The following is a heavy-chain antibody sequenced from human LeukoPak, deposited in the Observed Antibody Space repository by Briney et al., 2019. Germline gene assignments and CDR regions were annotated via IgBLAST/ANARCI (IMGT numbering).Heavy chain of an antibody. CDR3: ARGGWYVDY. J-gene: IGHJ4*02. D-gene: IGHD6-19*01. V-gene: IGHV4-30-4*08. CDR1: GVSISSGDYY. Sequence: SETLSLTCTVSGVSISSGDYYWRWVRQPPGRGGEWIGYIYYSGSTNYNPSLKSRVTISLDTSKNQFSLKVISVTAADTAVYYCARGGWYVDYWGQGTLVTVSS. CDR2: IYYSGST.